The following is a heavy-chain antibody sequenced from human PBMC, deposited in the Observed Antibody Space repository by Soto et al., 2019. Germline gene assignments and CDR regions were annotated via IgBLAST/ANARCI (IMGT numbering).Heavy chain of an antibody. Sequence: PSDTLSITCAVCSGSISSSDWWSWVRQPPGKGLEWIGEIYHSGSTNYNPSLKSRVTISVDKSKNQFSLKLSSVTAADTAVYYCARELGGSSHWGQGTLGTVSS. V-gene: IGHV4-4*02. CDR3: ARELGGSSH. CDR1: SGSISSSDW. D-gene: IGHD1-26*01. CDR2: IYHSGST. J-gene: IGHJ4*02.